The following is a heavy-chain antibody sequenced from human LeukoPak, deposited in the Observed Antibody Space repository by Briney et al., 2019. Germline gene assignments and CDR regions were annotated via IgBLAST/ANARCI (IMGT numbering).Heavy chain of an antibody. J-gene: IGHJ5*02. Sequence: SETLSLTCTTSGVSISRFYCSWVRQPPGKGLEWIANIYNGVPTFFNPSLKSRATISVDTSKGQFSLQLASVTAADTAVYYCVQTTGWPGFDRCGQGILVTVSS. CDR1: GVSISRFY. CDR3: VQTTGWPGFDR. V-gene: IGHV4-4*09. CDR2: IYNGVPT. D-gene: IGHD6-19*01.